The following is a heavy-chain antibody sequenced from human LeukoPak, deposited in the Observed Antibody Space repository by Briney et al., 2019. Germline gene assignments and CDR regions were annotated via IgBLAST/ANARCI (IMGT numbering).Heavy chain of an antibody. V-gene: IGHV3-49*04. Sequence: SRRLSCTASGFTFGGYAIRWGRPAPGKGMEWVGFIRSKAYGGTTEYAASVKGRFTISRDDSKSIAYLQMNSLKTEDTAVYYCTRVFPRGLYYYYYMDVWVKGTTVTVSS. J-gene: IGHJ6*03. CDR3: TRVFPRGLYYYYYMDV. CDR1: GFTFGGYA. CDR2: IRSKAYGGTT.